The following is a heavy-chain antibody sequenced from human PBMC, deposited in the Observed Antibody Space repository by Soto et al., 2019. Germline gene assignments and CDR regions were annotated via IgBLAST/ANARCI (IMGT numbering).Heavy chain of an antibody. CDR2: MSYSGST. V-gene: IGHV4-30-4*01. CDR1: GGSISSGNYY. D-gene: IGHD1-7*01. CDR3: ATMGTPATGLYYFDN. Sequence: QVQLQESGPGLVKPSQTLSLTCTVSGGSISSGNYYWSWIRQPPGKGLEWIGFMSYSGSTSYNASLKRRVTISVATSKSQFSLNLSFVTAADTAVYYCATMGTPATGLYYFDNWGQGTLVTVSS. J-gene: IGHJ4*02.